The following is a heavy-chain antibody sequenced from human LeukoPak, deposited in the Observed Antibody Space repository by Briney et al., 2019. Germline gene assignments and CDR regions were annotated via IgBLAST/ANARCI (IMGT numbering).Heavy chain of an antibody. D-gene: IGHD2-15*01. CDR3: ARAGYCSGGSCYYFDY. CDR2: IYHSGST. Sequence: SETLSLTCAVSGYSLSSGYYWGWIRPPPGKGLEWIGSIYHSGSTYYNPSLKSRVTISVDTSKTQFSLKLSSVTAADTAVYYCARAGYCSGGSCYYFDYWGQGTLVTVSS. CDR1: GYSLSSGYY. V-gene: IGHV4-38-2*01. J-gene: IGHJ4*02.